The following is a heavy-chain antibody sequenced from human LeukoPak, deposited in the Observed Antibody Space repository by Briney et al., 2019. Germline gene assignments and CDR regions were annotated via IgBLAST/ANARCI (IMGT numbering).Heavy chain of an antibody. J-gene: IGHJ4*02. Sequence: ASVNVSCKASGYTFTSYAMHWVRQAPGQRLEWMGWINAGNGNTKYSQKFQGRVTITRDTSASTAYMELSSLISEDTAVFYCASAHVAVTGLDYWGQGTLVTVSS. V-gene: IGHV1-3*01. CDR2: INAGNGNT. D-gene: IGHD6-19*01. CDR1: GYTFTSYA. CDR3: ASAHVAVTGLDY.